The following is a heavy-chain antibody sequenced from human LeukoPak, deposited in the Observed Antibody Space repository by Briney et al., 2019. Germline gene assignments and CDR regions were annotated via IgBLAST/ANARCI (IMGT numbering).Heavy chain of an antibody. D-gene: IGHD3-3*01. J-gene: IGHJ4*02. V-gene: IGHV4-4*07. CDR3: ARVGWSGYYTSYYFDY. Sequence: PSETLSLTCTVAGGSISSYYWSWLRQPAGKGVEWGGRIYTSGSTKYNPSLKSRVTISVDTSKNQFSLKLSSVTAAGTAVYYCARVGWSGYYTSYYFDYWGQGTLVTVSS. CDR2: IYTSGST. CDR1: GGSISSYY.